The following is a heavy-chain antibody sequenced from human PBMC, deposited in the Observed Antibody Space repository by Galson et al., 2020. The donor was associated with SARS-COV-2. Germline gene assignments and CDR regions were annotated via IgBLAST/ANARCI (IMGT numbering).Heavy chain of an antibody. D-gene: IGHD6-6*01. Sequence: KMSGPTLVKPTQTLTLTCTFSGFSLNTSGVGVGWIRHPPGKALEWLTLIYWDDDKRYSPPLKSRLTITKDTSKNQVVLTMTNMDPVHTATYYCAHRSVPARPFDYWGQGTLVTVSS. V-gene: IGHV2-5*02. CDR1: GFSLNTSGVG. J-gene: IGHJ4*02. CDR2: IYWDDDK. CDR3: AHRSVPARPFDY.